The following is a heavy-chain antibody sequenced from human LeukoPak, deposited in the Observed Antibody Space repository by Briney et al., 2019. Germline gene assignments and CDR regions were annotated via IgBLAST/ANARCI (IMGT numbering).Heavy chain of an antibody. Sequence: GGSLRLSCAASGFTFSSYSMNWVRQAPGKGLEWVSSISSSSSYIYYADSVKGRFTISRGNAKNSLYLQMNSLRAEDTAVYYCARDTAGVGGSSSGYYYGMDVWGQGTTVTVSS. CDR2: ISSSSSYI. CDR1: GFTFSSYS. D-gene: IGHD6-6*01. J-gene: IGHJ6*02. CDR3: ARDTAGVGGSSSGYYYGMDV. V-gene: IGHV3-21*01.